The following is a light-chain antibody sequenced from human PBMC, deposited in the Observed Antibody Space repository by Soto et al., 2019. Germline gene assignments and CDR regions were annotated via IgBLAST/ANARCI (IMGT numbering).Light chain of an antibody. CDR1: SSHVGGNNY. Sequence: QSALTQPASVSGSPGQSITISCTGTSSHVGGNNYVSWYQQHPGKAPKLMIYEVSNRPSGGSNRFSSSKSGNTASLTISGLQAEDEADYYCSSYTSSSTYVFGTGTKLTVL. V-gene: IGLV2-14*01. CDR2: EVS. J-gene: IGLJ1*01. CDR3: SSYTSSSTYV.